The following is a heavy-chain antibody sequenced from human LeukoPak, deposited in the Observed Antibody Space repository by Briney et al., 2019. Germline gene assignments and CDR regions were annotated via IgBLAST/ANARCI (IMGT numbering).Heavy chain of an antibody. Sequence: GGSLRLSCAASGFTFSSYAMSWVRQAPGKGLEGVSGISGSGGSTYYADSVKGRFTISRDNSKNTLYLQMSSLRTEDTAIYYCVKAQYDFWSGLDYWGQGTLVTVSS. CDR1: GFTFSSYA. V-gene: IGHV3-23*01. D-gene: IGHD3-3*01. J-gene: IGHJ4*02. CDR2: ISGSGGST. CDR3: VKAQYDFWSGLDY.